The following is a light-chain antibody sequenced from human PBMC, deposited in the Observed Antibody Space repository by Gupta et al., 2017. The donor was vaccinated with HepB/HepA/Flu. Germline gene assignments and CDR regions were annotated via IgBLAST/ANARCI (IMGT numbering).Light chain of an antibody. J-gene: IGKJ4*01. CDR1: MTIDTW. CDR2: KAS. CDR3: QQYKTYPLT. V-gene: IGKV1-5*03. Sequence: IQMTQSHSTLSASVGDRVTITCRASMTIDTWMAWYQQKPGKAPRLIIYKASILQSGVPSRFSGSGSGTEFILTISSLQPDDFATYYCQQYKTYPLTFGGGTVVETK.